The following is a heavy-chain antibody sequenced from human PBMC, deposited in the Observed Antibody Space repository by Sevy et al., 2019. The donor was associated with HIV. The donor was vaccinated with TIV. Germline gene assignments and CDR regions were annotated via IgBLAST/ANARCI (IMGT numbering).Heavy chain of an antibody. CDR1: GGSFSGYY. V-gene: IGHV4-34*01. CDR2: INHSGST. Sequence: SETLSLTCAVYGGSFSGYYWSWIRQPPGKGLEWIGEINHSGSTNYNPSLKSRVTISVDTSKNQFSLKLSSVTAADTAVYYCARGHSSSYYYCYYMDVWGKGTTVTVSS. D-gene: IGHD6-6*01. CDR3: ARGHSSSYYYCYYMDV. J-gene: IGHJ6*03.